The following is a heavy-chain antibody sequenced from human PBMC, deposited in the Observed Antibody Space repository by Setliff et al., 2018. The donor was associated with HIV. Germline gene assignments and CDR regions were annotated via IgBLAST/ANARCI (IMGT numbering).Heavy chain of an antibody. CDR3: ARAPATMIVVVNHVPLAAFGL. V-gene: IGHV4-59*11. CDR2: IYYTGNT. Sequence: SETLSLTCTVSDGSISSRYWSWIRQPPGKGLEWVGSIYYTGNTNYNPSLKSRVTISVDTSKNELSLKMSSVTAADTAVYYCARAPATMIVVVNHVPLAAFGLWGQGTMVTVSS. CDR1: DGSISSRY. J-gene: IGHJ3*01. D-gene: IGHD3-22*01.